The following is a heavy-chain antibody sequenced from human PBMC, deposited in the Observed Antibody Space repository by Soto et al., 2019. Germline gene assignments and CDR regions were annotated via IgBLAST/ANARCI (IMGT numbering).Heavy chain of an antibody. D-gene: IGHD2-15*01. J-gene: IGHJ4*02. CDR1: GFTFSSYS. V-gene: IGHV3-21*01. Sequence: GSLRLSCAASGFTFSSYSMNWVRQAPGKGLEWVSSISSSSSYIYHADSVKGRFTISRDNAKNSLYLQMNSLRAEDTAVYYCARGVVAGVSIGYWGQGTLVTVSS. CDR2: ISSSSSYI. CDR3: ARGVVAGVSIGY.